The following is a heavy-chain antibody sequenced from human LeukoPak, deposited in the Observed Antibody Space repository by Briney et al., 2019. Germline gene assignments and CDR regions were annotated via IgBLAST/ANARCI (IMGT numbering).Heavy chain of an antibody. Sequence: GESLKISCKGPGYSFTSYWIGWVRQMPGKGLEWMGIIYPGDSDTRYSPSFQGQVTISADKSISTAYLQWSSLKASDTAMYYCARSRFYGSGSYYNLIDYWGQGTLVTVSS. D-gene: IGHD3-10*01. V-gene: IGHV5-51*01. CDR3: ARSRFYGSGSYYNLIDY. CDR1: GYSFTSYW. J-gene: IGHJ4*02. CDR2: IYPGDSDT.